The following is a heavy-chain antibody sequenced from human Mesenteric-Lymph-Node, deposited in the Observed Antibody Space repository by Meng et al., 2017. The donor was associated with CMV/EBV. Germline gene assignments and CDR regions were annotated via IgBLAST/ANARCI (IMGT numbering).Heavy chain of an antibody. V-gene: IGHV1-69*05. CDR1: GGTFSNYG. CDR3: ARVHGPGEPFFDY. Sequence: SVKVSCKASGGTFSNYGITWVRQAPGQGFEWMGGIIPIFGTANYAQKFQGRVTIITDESTSTAYMELSSLRSEDTAVYYCARVHGPGEPFFDYWGQGTLVTVS. J-gene: IGHJ4*02. CDR2: IIPIFGTA. D-gene: IGHD7-27*01.